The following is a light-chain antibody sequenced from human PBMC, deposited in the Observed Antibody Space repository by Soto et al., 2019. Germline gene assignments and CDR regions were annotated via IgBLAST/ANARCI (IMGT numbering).Light chain of an antibody. J-gene: IGLJ2*01. Sequence: QSVLTQPPSASGTPGQRVTISCSGSSSNIGRNTVNWYQQLPGTAPKLLIYSNNQRPSGVPDRFSGSKSGTSASLAISGLQSDDEADYYCAAWDDSLNGVVFGGGTKVTLL. CDR2: SNN. CDR1: SSNIGRNT. V-gene: IGLV1-44*01. CDR3: AAWDDSLNGVV.